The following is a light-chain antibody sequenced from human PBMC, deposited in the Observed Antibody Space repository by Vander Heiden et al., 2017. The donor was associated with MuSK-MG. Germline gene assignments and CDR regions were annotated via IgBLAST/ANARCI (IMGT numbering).Light chain of an antibody. CDR1: QGISNN. J-gene: IGKJ1*01. V-gene: IGKV1-27*01. CDR3: QKYDIAPRT. CDR2: DAS. Sequence: DIHMTQSPSSLSASVGDRVTITCRASQGISNNLAWYQQKPGKVPKLLIYDASTWQSGVPARFSGSGSGTDFTLTISSLQPGDVATYYCQKYDIAPRTFGQGTKVEIK.